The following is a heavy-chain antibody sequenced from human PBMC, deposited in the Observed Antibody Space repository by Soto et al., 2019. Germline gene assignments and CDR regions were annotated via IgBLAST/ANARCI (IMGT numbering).Heavy chain of an antibody. J-gene: IGHJ6*02. V-gene: IGHV3-23*01. D-gene: IGHD3-3*01. Sequence: PGGSLRLSCAASGFTFSSYAMTWVRQAPGKGLEWVTGIGGSGVSTYFADDVRGRFTVSRDNSKNTMYLHMNSLRAEDTARYYCAKLFYDFWSGSGYGMDVWGQGTTVTVS. CDR1: GFTFSSYA. CDR3: AKLFYDFWSGSGYGMDV. CDR2: IGGSGVST.